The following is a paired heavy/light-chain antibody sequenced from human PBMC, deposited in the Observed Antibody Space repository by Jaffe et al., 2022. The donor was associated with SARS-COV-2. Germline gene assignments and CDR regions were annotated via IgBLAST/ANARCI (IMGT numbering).Heavy chain of an antibody. CDR1: GLTFRSYA. J-gene: IGHJ6*02. CDR2: ISDSGGRT. Sequence: EVQLLESGGGLVEPGGSLRLSCAASGLTFRSYAMSWVRQVSGRGLELVSIISDSGGRTNYADSVKGRFTISRDNPKNMLYLQMNSLRAEDTAVYYCAKDMSSIGYCSSPSCSYKKYGLDVWGQGTTVTVSS. D-gene: IGHD2-2*03. CDR3: AKDMSSIGYCSSPSCSYKKYGLDV. V-gene: IGHV3-23*01.
Light chain of an antibody. V-gene: IGKV1-39*01. CDR1: QNIDTY. CDR3: QQSYFPPQS. Sequence: DIQMTQSPSSLSASVGDRVTITCRASQNIDTYLNWYQQKPGKAPKLLIYAASSLQSGVPSRFSGSGSGTDFTLIISSLQPEDFATYYCQQSYFPPQSFGQGTKVEIK. CDR2: AAS. J-gene: IGKJ1*01.